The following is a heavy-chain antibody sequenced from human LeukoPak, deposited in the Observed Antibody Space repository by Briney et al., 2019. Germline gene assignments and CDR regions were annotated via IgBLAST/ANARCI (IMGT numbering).Heavy chain of an antibody. CDR3: ARVKYYYGSGSDYFDY. V-gene: IGHV3-7*03. D-gene: IGHD3-10*01. J-gene: IGHJ4*02. CDR1: GFTFSSYW. Sequence: PGGSLRLSCAASGFTFSSYWMSWVRQAPGKGLEWVANIKQDGSEKYYVDSVKGRFTISRDNAKNSLYLRMNSLRAEDTAVYYCARVKYYYGSGSDYFDYWGQGTLVTVSS. CDR2: IKQDGSEK.